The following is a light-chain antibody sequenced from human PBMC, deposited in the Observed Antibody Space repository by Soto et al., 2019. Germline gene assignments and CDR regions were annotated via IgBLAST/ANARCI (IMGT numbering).Light chain of an antibody. CDR1: QDISRW. J-gene: IGKJ4*01. CDR2: DAS. CDR3: QHRSNWPLT. V-gene: IGKV1-5*01. Sequence: DIQMTQSPATLSASLGDRVSITCRTSQDISRWLAWYQQKPGKAPKLLIYDASSWASGVPSRFSGSGSGTEFTLTISSLEPEDFAVYYCQHRSNWPLTFGGGTKLDIK.